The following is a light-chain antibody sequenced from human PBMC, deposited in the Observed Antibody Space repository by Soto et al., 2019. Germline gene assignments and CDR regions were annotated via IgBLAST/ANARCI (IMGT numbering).Light chain of an antibody. Sequence: SVPTQPPSASGSPGQSVTIPCTGTSSDVGDYNYVSWYQQHPGKVPKLLIYEVSKRPSGVPDRFSGSKSGNTASLTVSGLQAEDEADYYCSSFVGSPVVFGGGTKLTVL. CDR3: SSFVGSPVV. CDR1: SSDVGDYNY. J-gene: IGLJ2*01. CDR2: EVS. V-gene: IGLV2-8*01.